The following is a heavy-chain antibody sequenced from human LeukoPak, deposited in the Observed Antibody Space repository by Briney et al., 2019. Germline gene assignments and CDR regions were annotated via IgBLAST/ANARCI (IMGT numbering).Heavy chain of an antibody. Sequence: GASVKVSCKASGYTFTGYYMHWVRQAPGQGLEWMGWINPNSGGTNYAQKFQGRVTMTRDTSSSTAYTELSRLRSDDTAVYYCARGGYCSGGSCYGGFQHWGQGTLVTVSS. CDR1: GYTFTGYY. CDR2: INPNSGGT. CDR3: ARGGYCSGGSCYGGFQH. D-gene: IGHD2-15*01. V-gene: IGHV1-2*02. J-gene: IGHJ1*01.